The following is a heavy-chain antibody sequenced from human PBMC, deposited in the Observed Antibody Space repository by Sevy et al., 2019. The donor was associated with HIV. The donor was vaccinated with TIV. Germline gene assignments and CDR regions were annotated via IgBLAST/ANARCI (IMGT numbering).Heavy chain of an antibody. CDR2: ISSSRYTI. V-gene: IGHV3-48*01. J-gene: IGHJ4*02. CDR3: ARGPRWYYFDY. D-gene: IGHD2-15*01. Sequence: GGSLRLSCAASGFTFSSYSMNWVRQAPGKGLEWVSYISSSRYTIYYADSVTGRFTISRDNVKNSLYLQMNSLRAEDTAVYNCARGPRWYYFDYWGQGTLVTVSS. CDR1: GFTFSSYS.